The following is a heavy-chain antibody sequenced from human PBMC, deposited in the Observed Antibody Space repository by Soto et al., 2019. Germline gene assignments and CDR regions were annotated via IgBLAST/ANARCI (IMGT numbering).Heavy chain of an antibody. V-gene: IGHV3-53*01. CDR1: GFTVSSNY. J-gene: IGHJ6*02. Sequence: EVQLVESGGGLIQPGGSLRLSCAASGFTVSSNYMSWVRQAPGKGLEWVSVIYSGGSTYYADSVKGRFTISRDNSKNTRYLKMNSLRAEDTAVYYCARGIYGSGSYWPAPLHYYYGMDVWGQGTTVTVSS. CDR2: IYSGGST. CDR3: ARGIYGSGSYWPAPLHYYYGMDV. D-gene: IGHD3-10*01.